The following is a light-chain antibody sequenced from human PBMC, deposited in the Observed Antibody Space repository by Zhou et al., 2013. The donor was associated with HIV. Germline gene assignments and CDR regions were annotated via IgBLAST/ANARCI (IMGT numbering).Light chain of an antibody. CDR2: DAS. V-gene: IGKV1-33*01. CDR1: QDISNY. CDR3: QQSYSSSPFT. Sequence: DIQMTQSPSSLSASVGDRVTITCQASQDISNYLNWYQQKPGKAPKLLIYDASNLETGVPSRFSGSGSGTDFTLTISSLQPEDLGTYYCQQSYSSSPFTFGPGTRVHVK. J-gene: IGKJ3*01.